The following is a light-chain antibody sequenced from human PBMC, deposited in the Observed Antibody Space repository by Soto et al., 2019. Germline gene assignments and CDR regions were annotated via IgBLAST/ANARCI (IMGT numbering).Light chain of an antibody. Sequence: VMADTPATVPVSAEECSTRSCRASQSVRSSVAWYQQKPGQAPRLLFYGASTRATGIPARFSGSGSGTEFTLSISSLQSEDVAVYYCQQYNNWPPIACGQGTRLEIK. CDR3: QQYNNWPPIA. CDR1: QSVRSS. CDR2: GAS. V-gene: IGKV3-15*01. J-gene: IGKJ5*01.